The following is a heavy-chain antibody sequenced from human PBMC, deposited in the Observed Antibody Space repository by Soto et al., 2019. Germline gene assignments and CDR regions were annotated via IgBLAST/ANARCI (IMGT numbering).Heavy chain of an antibody. V-gene: IGHV4-4*02. J-gene: IGHJ6*02. CDR2: IYHSGST. CDR1: GGSISSSNW. CDR3: ARDRANGWYSDYYYGMDV. D-gene: IGHD6-19*01. Sequence: TLSLTCAVSGGSISSSNWWSWVRQPPGKGLEWIGEIYHSGSTNYNPSLKSRVTISVDKSKNQFSLKLSSVTAADTAVYYCARDRANGWYSDYYYGMDVWGQGTTVTVSS.